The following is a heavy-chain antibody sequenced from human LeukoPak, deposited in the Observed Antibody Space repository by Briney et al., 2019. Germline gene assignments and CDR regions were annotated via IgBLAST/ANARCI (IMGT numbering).Heavy chain of an antibody. V-gene: IGHV4-59*08. Sequence: SETLSLTCSVSGGSVSSYYWSWIRQSPGKGLEWIGYIHNSGRTNYNPSLKSRVTMFEDKSKNQFSLRLYSVTVADTAVYYCARHFAYSSSSYFDYWGQGSLVTVSS. CDR2: IHNSGRT. J-gene: IGHJ4*02. D-gene: IGHD6-6*01. CDR1: GGSVSSYY. CDR3: ARHFAYSSSSYFDY.